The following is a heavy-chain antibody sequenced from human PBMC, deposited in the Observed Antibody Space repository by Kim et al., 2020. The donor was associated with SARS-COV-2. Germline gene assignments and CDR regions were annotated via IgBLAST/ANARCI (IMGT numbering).Heavy chain of an antibody. Sequence: SETLSLTCTVSGGSISSYYWSWIRQPPGKGLEWIGYIYYSGSTNYNPSLKSRVTISVDTSKNQFSLKLSSVTAADTAVYYCARAPAAIGPVSYWGQGTLVTVSS. D-gene: IGHD2-2*01. V-gene: IGHV4-59*08. CDR3: ARAPAAIGPVSY. CDR1: GGSISSYY. J-gene: IGHJ4*02. CDR2: IYYSGST.